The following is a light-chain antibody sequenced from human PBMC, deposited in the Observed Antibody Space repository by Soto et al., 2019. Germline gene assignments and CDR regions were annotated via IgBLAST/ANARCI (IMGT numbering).Light chain of an antibody. CDR3: SSYTSSSTIVV. Sequence: QSALTQPASVSGSPGQSITISCTGTSSDVGGYNYVSWYQQHPGKAPKLMIYDVSNRPSGVSNRFSGSKSGNTASLTISGLQAEDEDDYYCSSYTSSSTIVVFGGGTKGTV. CDR1: SSDVGGYNY. CDR2: DVS. V-gene: IGLV2-14*01. J-gene: IGLJ2*01.